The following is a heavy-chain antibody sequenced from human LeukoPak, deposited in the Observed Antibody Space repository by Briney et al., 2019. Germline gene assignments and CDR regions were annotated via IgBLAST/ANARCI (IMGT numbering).Heavy chain of an antibody. CDR2: NSAYNGNT. CDR1: GYSHTELS. J-gene: IGHJ4*02. D-gene: IGHD3-3*01. V-gene: IGHV1-18*01. CDR3: ATSYYDFWSGYYFYFDY. Sequence: ASVKVSCKVSGYSHTELSMHWVRQAPGQGLEWMGWNSAYNGNTNYAQKLQGRVTMTTDTSTSTAYMELRSLRSDDTAVYYCATSYYDFWSGYYFYFDYWGQGTLVTVSS.